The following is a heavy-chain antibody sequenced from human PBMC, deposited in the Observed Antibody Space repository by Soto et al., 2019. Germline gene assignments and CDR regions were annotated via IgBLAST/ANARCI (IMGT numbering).Heavy chain of an antibody. CDR1: GFTVSTHG. CDR3: ARDLALNGLDY. V-gene: IGHV3-33*01. D-gene: IGHD3-3*02. J-gene: IGHJ4*02. Sequence: QVQLVESGGGVVQPGTSLRLSCAASGFTVSTHGMHWVRQAPGKGLEWVAIMWHDGTRENYVDSVKGRFTITRDTSKNTVYLQMNSLRAEDTAVYYCARDLALNGLDYRGQGTLVTVSP. CDR2: MWHDGTRE.